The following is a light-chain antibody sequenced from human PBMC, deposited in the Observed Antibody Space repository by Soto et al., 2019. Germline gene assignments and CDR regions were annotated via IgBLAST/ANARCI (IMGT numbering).Light chain of an antibody. CDR2: DAS. CDR3: QERSTLFT. J-gene: IGKJ3*01. CDR1: QSVSSY. V-gene: IGKV3-11*01. Sequence: EIVLTQSPATLSLSPGERATLSCRASQSVSSYLAWYQQKPGQAPRLLIYDASNRATGIPARFSGSGSGTDFILTISGLEPEDFAGYYCQERSTLFTFGPGTKVDIK.